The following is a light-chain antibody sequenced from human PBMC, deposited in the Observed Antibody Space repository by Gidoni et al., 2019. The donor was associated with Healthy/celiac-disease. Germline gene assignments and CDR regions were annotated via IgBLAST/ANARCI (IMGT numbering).Light chain of an antibody. V-gene: IGKV1-39*01. J-gene: IGKJ3*01. Sequence: DIQMTQSPSPLSASVRDRVTITCRASQTIGSHLNWYQQKPVEAPKFLIYDASTLQSGVPLRFSGSGSGTDFTLTISSLQPEDFATYFCQQSHRSPLTFGPGTKVDTK. CDR3: QQSHRSPLT. CDR1: QTIGSH. CDR2: DAS.